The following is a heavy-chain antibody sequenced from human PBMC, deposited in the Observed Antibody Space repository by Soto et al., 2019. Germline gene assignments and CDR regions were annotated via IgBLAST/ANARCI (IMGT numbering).Heavy chain of an antibody. CDR1: GFTFTSSA. CDR3: AADRGGQWLRFEYYFDY. CDR2: IVVGSGNT. D-gene: IGHD5-12*01. Sequence: SVKVSCKASGFTFTSSAVQWVRQARGQRLEWIGWIVVGSGNTNYAQKFQERVTITRDMSTSTAYMELSSLRSEDTAVYYCAADRGGQWLRFEYYFDYWGQGTLVTVSS. J-gene: IGHJ4*02. V-gene: IGHV1-58*01.